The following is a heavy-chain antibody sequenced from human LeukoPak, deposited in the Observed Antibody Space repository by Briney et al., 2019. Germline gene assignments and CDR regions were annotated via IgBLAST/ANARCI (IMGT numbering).Heavy chain of an antibody. Sequence: GASVSVSCKASGYTFTGYYMHWVRQAPGQGLEGMGWINPNSGGTNYAQKFQGRVTMTRDTSISTAYMELSRLRSDDTAVYYCARVDYDILTGYSKAYFDYWGQGTLVTVSS. J-gene: IGHJ4*02. D-gene: IGHD3-9*01. CDR2: INPNSGGT. V-gene: IGHV1-2*02. CDR3: ARVDYDILTGYSKAYFDY. CDR1: GYTFTGYY.